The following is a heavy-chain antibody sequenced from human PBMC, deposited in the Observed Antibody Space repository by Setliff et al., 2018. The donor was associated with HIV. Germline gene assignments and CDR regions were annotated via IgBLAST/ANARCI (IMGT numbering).Heavy chain of an antibody. CDR1: GASVTNVLYY. CDR3: ATDPTSYCTGGNCHSGRFAS. V-gene: IGHV4-61*10. J-gene: IGHJ4*02. CDR2: IYTSGST. D-gene: IGHD2-15*01. Sequence: SETLSLTCTVSGASVTNVLYYWSWLRQPAGKGLEWIGHIYTSGSTNYNPSPKSRVTISVDTARNEFSLKLSSVTAADTAVYYCATDPTSYCTGGNCHSGRFASWGQGTLVTVSS.